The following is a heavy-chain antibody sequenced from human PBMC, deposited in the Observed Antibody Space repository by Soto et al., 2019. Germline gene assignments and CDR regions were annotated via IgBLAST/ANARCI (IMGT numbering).Heavy chain of an antibody. CDR3: ATLPSGGGFDY. Sequence: GGSLRLSCVASGFTFSLHWMNWVRQAPGKGLEWVAAIKKDGSEEYYVDSVRGRFTISRDNAKNSVYLQMNSLRVEDTAVYYCATLPSGGGFDYWGQGLLVTVSS. CDR1: GFTFSLHW. CDR2: IKKDGSEE. J-gene: IGHJ4*02. D-gene: IGHD3-10*01. V-gene: IGHV3-7*03.